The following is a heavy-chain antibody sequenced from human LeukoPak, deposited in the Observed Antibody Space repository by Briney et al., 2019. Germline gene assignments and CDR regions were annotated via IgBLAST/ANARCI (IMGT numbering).Heavy chain of an antibody. CDR2: ISSSSRYI. V-gene: IGHV3-21*01. CDR1: GFTFSTYS. CDR3: ARAPAHYYDSSDHYYVGESYFDY. J-gene: IGHJ4*02. D-gene: IGHD3-22*01. Sequence: PGGSLRLSCSASGFTFSTYSMNWVRQAPGKGLEWVSSISSSSRYIYYADSVKGRFTISRDNAKNSLYLQMNSLRAEDTAVYYCARAPAHYYDSSDHYYVGESYFDYWGQGTLVTVPS.